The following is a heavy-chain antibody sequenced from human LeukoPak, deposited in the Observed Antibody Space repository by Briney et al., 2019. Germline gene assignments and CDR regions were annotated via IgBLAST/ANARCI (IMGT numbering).Heavy chain of an antibody. CDR1: GFTFSYYA. Sequence: GRSLRLSCAASGFTFSYYAMHWVRQAPGKGLEWVAFISSDGSNKYYTDSVKGRFTISRDNSKNTLYLQMNSLRPEDTAVYYCDPHDSSSHFWGQGTLVTVSS. J-gene: IGHJ4*02. D-gene: IGHD6-6*01. CDR2: ISSDGSNK. CDR3: DPHDSSSHF. V-gene: IGHV3-30-3*01.